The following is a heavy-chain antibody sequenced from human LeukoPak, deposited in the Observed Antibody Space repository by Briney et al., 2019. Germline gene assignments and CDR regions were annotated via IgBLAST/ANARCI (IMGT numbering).Heavy chain of an antibody. V-gene: IGHV3-64D*09. J-gene: IGHJ6*02. CDR2: ISDSGGST. CDR3: VRGYSFGPYGMDV. CDR1: GVPFSSYA. Sequence: GGSLRLSCSASGVPFSSYAMHWVRQAPGRGLEYVSAISDSGGSTYYADSVKGRFTISRDNSKNTLYLQMSSLRAEDTAVYLCVRGYSFGPYGMDVWGQGTTVTVSS. D-gene: IGHD2-15*01.